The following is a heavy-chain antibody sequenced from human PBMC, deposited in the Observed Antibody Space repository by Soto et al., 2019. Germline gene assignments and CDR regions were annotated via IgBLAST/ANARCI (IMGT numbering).Heavy chain of an antibody. V-gene: IGHV4-59*08. CDR3: ARHAFGSGFYYGMGV. Sequence: QVQLQESGPGLVKPSETLSLTCTVSGDSITSYYWSWIRQPPGKGLEWLGYIYYTGSTTYNPSLKSRFTISLDTSKDQFSLKLNSVTAADTAVYYCARHAFGSGFYYGMGVWGQGTTVTVSS. D-gene: IGHD3-10*01. CDR1: GDSITSYY. CDR2: IYYTGST. J-gene: IGHJ6*02.